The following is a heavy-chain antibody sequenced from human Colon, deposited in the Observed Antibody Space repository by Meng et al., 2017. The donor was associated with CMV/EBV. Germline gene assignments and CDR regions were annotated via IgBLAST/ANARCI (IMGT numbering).Heavy chain of an antibody. CDR3: AKDFSGLRFLEWSPYFLDV. CDR1: TFSSDV. Sequence: TFSSDVMRWVRQAPGKGLEWVSGIGHSGSKTYYADSVKGRFNISRDNSKNILYLQMNNLRVEDTAIYFCAKDFSGLRFLEWSPYFLDVWGQGSLVTVSS. J-gene: IGHJ4*02. D-gene: IGHD3-3*01. V-gene: IGHV3-23*01. CDR2: IGHSGSKT.